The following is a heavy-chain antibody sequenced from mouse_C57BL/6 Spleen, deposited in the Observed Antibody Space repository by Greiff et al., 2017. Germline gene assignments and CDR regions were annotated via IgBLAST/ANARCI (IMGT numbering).Heavy chain of an antibody. D-gene: IGHD4-1*02. CDR1: GFTFSSYA. Sequence: EVHLVESGAGLVKPGGSLKLSCAASGFTFSSYAMSWVRQTPEKRLEWVAYISSGGDYIYYADTVKGRFTISRDNARNTLYLQMSSLKSEDTAMYYCTSNWASFAYWGQGTLVTVSA. CDR3: TSNWASFAY. V-gene: IGHV5-9-1*02. J-gene: IGHJ3*01. CDR2: ISSGGDYI.